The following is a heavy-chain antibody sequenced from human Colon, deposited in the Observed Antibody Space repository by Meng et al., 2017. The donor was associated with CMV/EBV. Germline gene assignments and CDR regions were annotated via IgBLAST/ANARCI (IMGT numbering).Heavy chain of an antibody. D-gene: IGHD7-27*01. J-gene: IGHJ3*02. CDR3: ARTGFTDAFDI. CDR2: MTPNSGNA. V-gene: IGHV1-8*01. CDR1: GPTFISYD. Sequence: GESLKISCKTPGPTFISYDINWMRQAPGQGLEWMGWMTPNSGNAGYAQKFQGRISMTRDTSINTAYMELSSLTSEDTAVYFCARTGFTDAFDIWGQGTMVTVSS.